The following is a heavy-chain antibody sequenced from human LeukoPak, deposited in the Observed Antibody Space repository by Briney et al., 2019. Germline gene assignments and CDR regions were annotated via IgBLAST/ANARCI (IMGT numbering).Heavy chain of an antibody. J-gene: IGHJ4*02. V-gene: IGHV1-2*02. D-gene: IGHD3-16*01. CDR3: ARVRYRLAETYIDY. CDR2: INPNSGGT. CDR1: GYTFTGYY. Sequence: ASVKVSCKASGYTFTGYYMHWVRQAPGQGLEWMGWINPNSGGTNYAQKFQGRVTMTRDTSISTAYMELSRLRSDDTAVYYCARVRYRLAETYIDYWGQGTLVSVSS.